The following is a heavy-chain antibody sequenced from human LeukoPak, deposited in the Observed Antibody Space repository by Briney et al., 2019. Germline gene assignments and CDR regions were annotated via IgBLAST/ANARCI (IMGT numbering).Heavy chain of an antibody. V-gene: IGHV3-7*01. CDR2: IKQDGGEK. CDR1: GFTFSDYW. CDR3: ATSQTTSGRYGNAFDI. D-gene: IGHD6-19*01. Sequence: GGSLRLSCAAPGFTFSDYWMSWVRQAPGKGLEWVANIKQDGGEKYNVDSVKGRFTISRDNARKSLYLQMNSLRAEDTAVYFCATSQTTSGRYGNAFDIWGQGTMVSVSS. J-gene: IGHJ3*02.